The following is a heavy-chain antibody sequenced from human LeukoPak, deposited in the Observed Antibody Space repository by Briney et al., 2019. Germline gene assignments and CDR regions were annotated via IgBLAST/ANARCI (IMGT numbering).Heavy chain of an antibody. D-gene: IGHD5-18*01. CDR1: GGSISSSSYY. CDR2: IYYSGST. J-gene: IGHJ6*03. Sequence: SETLSLTCTVSGGSISSSSYYWGWIRQPPGKGLEWIGSIYYSGSTYYNPSLKSRVTISVDTSKNQFSLKLSSVTAADTAVYYCARAYVDTAMVGNYMDVWGKGTTVTVSS. CDR3: ARAYVDTAMVGNYMDV. V-gene: IGHV4-39*01.